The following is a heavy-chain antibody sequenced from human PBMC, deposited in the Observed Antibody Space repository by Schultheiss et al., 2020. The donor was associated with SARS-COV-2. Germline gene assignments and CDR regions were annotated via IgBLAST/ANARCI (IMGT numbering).Heavy chain of an antibody. Sequence: SETLSLTCTVSGGSISSGDYYWSWIRQPPGKGLEWIGYIYYSGSTYYNPSLKSRVTISVDTSKNQFSLKLSSVTAADTAVYYCARVIRKDSSGYSYFDYWGQGTLVTVSS. CDR3: ARVIRKDSSGYSYFDY. D-gene: IGHD3-22*01. CDR2: IYYSGST. J-gene: IGHJ4*02. CDR1: GGSISSGDYY. V-gene: IGHV4-30-4*01.